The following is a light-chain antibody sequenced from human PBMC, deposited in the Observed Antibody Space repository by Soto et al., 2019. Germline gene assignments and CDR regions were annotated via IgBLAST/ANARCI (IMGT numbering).Light chain of an antibody. CDR2: EVT. J-gene: IGLJ1*01. V-gene: IGLV2-14*01. CDR1: FSDVGGYDY. CDR3: SSHTSGSTRV. Sequence: QSALTQPASVSGSPGQSIAISCTGTFSDVGGYDYVSWYQQHPDKAPKLMIYEVTKRPSGVSNHFSGSKSGNTASLTISGLQPEDEADYYCSSHTSGSTRVFGSGTKVTVL.